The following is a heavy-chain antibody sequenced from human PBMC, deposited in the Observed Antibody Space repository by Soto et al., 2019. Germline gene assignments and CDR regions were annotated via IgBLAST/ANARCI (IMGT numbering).Heavy chain of an antibody. V-gene: IGHV3-23*01. J-gene: IGHJ6*03. CDR1: GFTFSSYA. D-gene: IGHD2-15*01. CDR2: ISGSGGST. Sequence: GGSLRLSCAASGFTFSSYAMSWVRQAPGKGLEWVSAISGSGGSTYYADSVKGRFTISRDNSKNTLYLQMNSLRAEDTAVYYCAKRTPVGVAATYYYYMDVWGKGTTVTVSS. CDR3: AKRTPVGVAATYYYYMDV.